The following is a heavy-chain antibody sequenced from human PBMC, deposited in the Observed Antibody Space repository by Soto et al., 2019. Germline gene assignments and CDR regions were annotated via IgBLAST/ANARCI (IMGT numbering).Heavy chain of an antibody. V-gene: IGHV1-69*13. CDR3: ARSTMIVVVIQEVNWFDP. D-gene: IGHD3-22*01. J-gene: IGHJ5*02. CDR2: IIPIFGTA. Sequence: SVKVSCKASGGTFSSYAMSWVRQAPGQGLEWMGGIIPIFGTANYAQKFQGRVTITADESTSTAYMELSSLRSEDTAVYYCARSTMIVVVIQEVNWFDPWGQGTLVTVSS. CDR1: GGTFSSYA.